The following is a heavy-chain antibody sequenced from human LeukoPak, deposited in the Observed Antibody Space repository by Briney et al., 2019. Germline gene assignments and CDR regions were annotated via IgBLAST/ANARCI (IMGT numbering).Heavy chain of an antibody. D-gene: IGHD1-14*01. Sequence: GGSLRLSCAASGFTLSSYSMTWVRQAPGKGLEWVSYISSSSSTIYYADSVKGRFTISGDNAKNSLYLQMNSLRDKDTAVYYCARVVGMTRSAFDIWGQGTMVTVSS. V-gene: IGHV3-48*02. CDR3: ARVVGMTRSAFDI. J-gene: IGHJ3*02. CDR1: GFTLSSYS. CDR2: ISSSSSTI.